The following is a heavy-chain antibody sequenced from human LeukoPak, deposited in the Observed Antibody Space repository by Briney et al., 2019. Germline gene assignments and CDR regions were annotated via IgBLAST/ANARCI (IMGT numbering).Heavy chain of an antibody. CDR2: ISNLGRAI. D-gene: IGHD5-18*01. CDR1: GFTLTSYS. V-gene: IGHV3-48*04. J-gene: IGHJ4*02. Sequence: GGSLRLSCAASGFTLTSYSMNWVRQASGKGPEWIAYISNLGRAIYYRDSVKGRFTISRDTAENSVALHMTSLRTEDTAIYYCVRGGYTYGLDFWGQGTLVTVSS. CDR3: VRGGYTYGLDF.